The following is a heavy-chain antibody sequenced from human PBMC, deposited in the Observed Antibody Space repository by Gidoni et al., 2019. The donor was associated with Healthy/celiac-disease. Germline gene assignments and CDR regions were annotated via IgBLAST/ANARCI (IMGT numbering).Heavy chain of an antibody. CDR3: AKETGDYYFDY. CDR2: ICGSGGST. J-gene: IGHJ4*02. V-gene: IGHV3-23*01. D-gene: IGHD4-17*01. Sequence: EVQLLDSGGGLVQTGGHLSLSCAASGFTFSSYALSWVRPAPGKGLEWVSAICGSGGSTYDADSVKGRFTISRDNSKNTLYLQMNSLRAEDTAVYYCAKETGDYYFDYWGQGTLVTVSS. CDR1: GFTFSSYA.